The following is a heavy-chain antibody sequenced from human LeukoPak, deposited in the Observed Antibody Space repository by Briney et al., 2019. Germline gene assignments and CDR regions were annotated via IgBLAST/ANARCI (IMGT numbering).Heavy chain of an antibody. CDR1: GFTLSGYA. CDR3: AQDLSYIGLDN. Sequence: GGSLRLSCAASGFTLSGYAIHWVRQAPGKGLEWVSAFSASGSTYYADSVKGRFTVSRDNSENMLYLQMNSLRAEDTAVYYCAQDLSYIGLDNWGQGTLVTVSS. V-gene: IGHV3-23*01. J-gene: IGHJ4*02. D-gene: IGHD2-15*01. CDR2: FSASGST.